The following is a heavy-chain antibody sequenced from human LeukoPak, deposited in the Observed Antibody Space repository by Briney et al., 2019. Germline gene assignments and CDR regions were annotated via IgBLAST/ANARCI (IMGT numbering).Heavy chain of an antibody. CDR1: GFSPSSYA. Sequence: GGCLRLSCAPSGFSPSSYAMSWVSPAPGEGLEWVSAIRGSGGRTCYADSVKGRLSPSTDNSKNTLYLQMNSLRAEETAVYYCAKAGDTMIVVVEHAFDIWGQGTMVTVSS. CDR2: IRGSGGRT. CDR3: AKAGDTMIVVVEHAFDI. D-gene: IGHD3-22*01. J-gene: IGHJ3*02. V-gene: IGHV3-23*01.